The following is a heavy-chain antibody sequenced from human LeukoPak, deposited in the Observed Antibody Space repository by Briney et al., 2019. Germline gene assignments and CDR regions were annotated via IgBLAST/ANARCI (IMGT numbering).Heavy chain of an antibody. D-gene: IGHD3-9*01. CDR1: GGTFSSYA. Sequence: ASVKVSCKASGGTFSSYAISWVRQAPGQGLEWMGGIIPIFGTANYAQKFQGRVTITADESTSTAYMELSSLRSEDTAVYYCAKVGLRYFDWLCHFDYWGQGTLVAVSS. CDR2: IIPIFGTA. CDR3: AKVGLRYFDWLCHFDY. J-gene: IGHJ4*02. V-gene: IGHV1-69*13.